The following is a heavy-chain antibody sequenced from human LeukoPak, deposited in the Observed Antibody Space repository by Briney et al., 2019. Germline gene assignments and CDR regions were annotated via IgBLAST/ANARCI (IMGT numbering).Heavy chain of an antibody. J-gene: IGHJ5*02. Sequence: PSETLSLTCTVSGGSISSYYWSWIRQPPGKGLEWIGYNYYSGSTNYNPSLKSRVTISVDTSKNQFSLKLSSVTAADTAVYYCARGGIVGSRTNWFDPWGQGILVTVSS. CDR1: GGSISSYY. CDR3: ARGGIVGSRTNWFDP. V-gene: IGHV4-59*01. D-gene: IGHD1-26*01. CDR2: NYYSGST.